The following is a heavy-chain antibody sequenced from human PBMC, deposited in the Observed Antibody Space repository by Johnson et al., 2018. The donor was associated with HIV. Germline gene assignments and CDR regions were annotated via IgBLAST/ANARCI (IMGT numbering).Heavy chain of an antibody. D-gene: IGHD4-17*01. CDR3: ARDATPWGGDYVGDAVEL. Sequence: QVQLVESGGGLVQPGGSLRLSCAASGFTFSDYYMTWIRQTPGKGLECLSYISTSGSSIYYTDSVKGRVTISRDNAKNSLFLQMNSLRAEDTAVYYCARDATPWGGDYVGDAVELGGKGKMVTVS. CDR1: GFTFSDYY. J-gene: IGHJ3*01. V-gene: IGHV3-11*04. CDR2: ISTSGSSI.